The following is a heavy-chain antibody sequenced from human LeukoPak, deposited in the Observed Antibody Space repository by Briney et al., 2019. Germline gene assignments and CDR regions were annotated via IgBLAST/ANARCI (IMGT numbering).Heavy chain of an antibody. CDR1: GFTFSDYY. D-gene: IGHD3-3*01. J-gene: IGHJ4*02. Sequence: GGSLRLSCAASGFTFSDYYMSWIRQAPGKGLEWASYISSSGSTIYYADSVKGRFTISRDNAKNSLYLQMNSLRAEDTAVYYCARGEGTYYDFWSGYTTNFDYWGQGTLVTVSS. CDR2: ISSSGSTI. V-gene: IGHV3-11*04. CDR3: ARGEGTYYDFWSGYTTNFDY.